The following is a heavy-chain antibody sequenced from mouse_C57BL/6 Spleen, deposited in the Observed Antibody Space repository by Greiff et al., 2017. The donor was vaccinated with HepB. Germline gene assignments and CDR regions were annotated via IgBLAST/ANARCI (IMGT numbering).Heavy chain of an antibody. Sequence: QVQLQQPGAELVKPGASVKLSCKASGYTFTSYWMQWVKQRPGQGLEWIGEIDPSDSYTNYNQKFKGKATLTVDTSSSTAYMQLSSLTSEDSAVYYCAREGLETFDYWGQGTTLTVSS. V-gene: IGHV1-50*01. CDR3: AREGLETFDY. J-gene: IGHJ2*01. CDR1: GYTFTSYW. CDR2: IDPSDSYT.